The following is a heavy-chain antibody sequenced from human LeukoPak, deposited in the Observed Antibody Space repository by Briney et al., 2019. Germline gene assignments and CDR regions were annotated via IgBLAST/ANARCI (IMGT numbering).Heavy chain of an antibody. CDR1: VYTFSGYY. CDR2: IYPNSGDT. D-gene: IGHD1-26*01. CDR3: ARSGSDAFDI. V-gene: IGHV1-2*02. J-gene: IGHJ3*02. Sequence: ASVKVSCKASVYTFSGYYMHWVRQAPGQGLEWMGWIYPNSGDTKYAQKFQGRVTVTSDTYISTAFMEVSRLTSDDTAVYYCARSGSDAFDIWGQGTMVTVSS.